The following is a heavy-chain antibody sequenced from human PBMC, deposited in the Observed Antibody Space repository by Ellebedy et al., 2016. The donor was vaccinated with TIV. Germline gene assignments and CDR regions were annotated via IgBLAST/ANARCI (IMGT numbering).Heavy chain of an antibody. J-gene: IGHJ4*02. CDR1: GFPFSNHW. CDR2: INDDGNFA. D-gene: IGHD3-10*01. CDR3: ARDSILTMVRGVFADY. Sequence: GESLKISCAASGFPFSNHWMYSVRQGPGKGLVWVSRINDDGNFATYADSVKGRFTISRDNAKNTLYLQMNSLRAEDTAVYYCARDSILTMVRGVFADYWGQGTLVTVSS. V-gene: IGHV3-74*01.